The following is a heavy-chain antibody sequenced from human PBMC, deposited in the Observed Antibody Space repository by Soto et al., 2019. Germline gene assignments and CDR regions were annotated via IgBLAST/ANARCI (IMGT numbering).Heavy chain of an antibody. D-gene: IGHD4-17*01. J-gene: IGHJ1*01. CDR3: ARPGSYGDYAEYFQH. CDR1: GFTFSSYA. V-gene: IGHV3-30-3*01. CDR2: ISYDGSNK. Sequence: GGSLRLSCAASGFTFSSYAMHWVRQAPGKGLEWVAVISYDGSNKYYADSVKGRFTISRDNSKNTLYLQMNSLRAEDTAVYYCARPGSYGDYAEYFQHWGQGTLVTVSS.